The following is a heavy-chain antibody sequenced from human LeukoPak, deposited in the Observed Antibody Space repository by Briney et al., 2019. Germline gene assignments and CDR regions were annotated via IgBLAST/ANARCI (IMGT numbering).Heavy chain of an antibody. Sequence: GGSLRLSCAASGFTFDDYGMHWVRQAPGKSLEWVSGISWNSGSIGYADSVKGRFTISRDNAKNTLYLQMDTLRAEDTAVYYCARGGWPLDYWGQGTLVTVSS. CDR3: ARGGWPLDY. CDR1: GFTFDDYG. V-gene: IGHV3-9*01. J-gene: IGHJ4*02. CDR2: ISWNSGSI. D-gene: IGHD2-15*01.